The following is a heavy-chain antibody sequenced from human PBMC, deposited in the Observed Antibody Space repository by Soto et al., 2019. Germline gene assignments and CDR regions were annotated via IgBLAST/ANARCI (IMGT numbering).Heavy chain of an antibody. V-gene: IGHV1-18*01. CDR3: ARDSYLRFGELLMAY. D-gene: IGHD3-10*01. CDR2: ISAYNGNT. CDR1: GYTFTSYG. J-gene: IGHJ4*02. Sequence: QVQLVQSGAEVKKPGASVKVSCKASGYTFTSYGISWVRQAPGQGLEWMGWISAYNGNTNYAQKLQGRVTMTTDTSTSTAYMELMSMRSDDTAVYYCARDSYLRFGELLMAYWGQGTLVTVSS.